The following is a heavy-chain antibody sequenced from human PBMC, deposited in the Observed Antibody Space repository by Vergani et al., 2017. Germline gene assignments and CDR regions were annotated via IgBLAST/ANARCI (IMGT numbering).Heavy chain of an antibody. J-gene: IGHJ5*02. V-gene: IGHV4-59*11. Sequence: QVQLQESGPGLVKSSETLSLTCSVSFDSIRNLYCNWIRQPPWKGLEWIGSIHYSENTNYNPSLKTRVTIAVDTSKNQFSLTLTSVTAADTAISYCAGGTRSWQRADRWGQGLLVSVSS. D-gene: IGHD6-13*01. CDR3: AGGTRSWQRADR. CDR2: IHYSENT. CDR1: FDSIRNLY.